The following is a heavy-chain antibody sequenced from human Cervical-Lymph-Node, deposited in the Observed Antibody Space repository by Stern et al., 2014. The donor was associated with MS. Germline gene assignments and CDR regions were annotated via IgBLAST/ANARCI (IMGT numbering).Heavy chain of an antibody. CDR2: VIPFVGTS. D-gene: IGHD3-10*01. CDR1: GG. CDR3: ARGSGDNWFGP. Sequence: VQLGQSGAEVKKPGSSVKVSCKSSGGISWVRQAPGQGLEWMGGVIPFVGTSNYAHKFQGRVIITADTSTNTTYLHLSRLTSADTAVYYCARGSGDNWFGPWGQGTLVTVSS. J-gene: IGHJ5*02. V-gene: IGHV1-69*06.